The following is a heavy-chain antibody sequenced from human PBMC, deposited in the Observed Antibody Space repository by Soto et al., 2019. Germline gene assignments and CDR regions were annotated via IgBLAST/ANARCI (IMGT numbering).Heavy chain of an antibody. J-gene: IGHJ4*02. Sequence: PSXTLSLTGTVSGGSISSGGYYWSLIRQHPGKGLEWIGYIYYSGSTYYNPSLKSRVTISVDTSKNQFSLKLSSVTDADTAVYYCARDRPRDGYNYFDYWGQGTLVTVSS. CDR1: GGSISSGGYY. CDR2: IYYSGST. V-gene: IGHV4-31*03. CDR3: ARDRPRDGYNYFDY. D-gene: IGHD5-12*01.